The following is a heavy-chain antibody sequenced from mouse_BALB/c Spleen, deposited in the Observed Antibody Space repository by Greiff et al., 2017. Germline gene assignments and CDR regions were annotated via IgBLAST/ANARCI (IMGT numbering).Heavy chain of an antibody. D-gene: IGHD2-10*01. CDR2: ISSGSSTI. J-gene: IGHJ4*01. Sequence: EVQRVESGGGLVQPGGSRKLSCAASGFTFSSFGMHWVRQAPEKGLEWVAYISSGSSTIYYADTVKGRFTISRDTPKNTLFLQMTSLRSEDTAMYYCARSDGLPYAMDYWGQGTSVTVSS. CDR1: GFTFSSFG. V-gene: IGHV5-17*02. CDR3: ARSDGLPYAMDY.